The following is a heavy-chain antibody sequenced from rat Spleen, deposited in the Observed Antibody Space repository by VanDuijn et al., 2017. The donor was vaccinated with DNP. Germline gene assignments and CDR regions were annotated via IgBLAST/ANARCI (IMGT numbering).Heavy chain of an antibody. CDR3: ARDYSSYLGSMDA. D-gene: IGHD1-2*01. J-gene: IGHJ4*01. CDR1: GFTFNNYW. Sequence: EVQLVESGGDLVQPGRSLKVSCVASGFTFNNYWMTWIRQVPGKGLEWVATISYDGSSNYYRDSVKGRFTISRDNAKSTLYLQMNSLRSEDTTTYYCARDYSSYLGSMDAWGQGTSVTVSS. V-gene: IGHV5-31*01. CDR2: ISYDGSSN.